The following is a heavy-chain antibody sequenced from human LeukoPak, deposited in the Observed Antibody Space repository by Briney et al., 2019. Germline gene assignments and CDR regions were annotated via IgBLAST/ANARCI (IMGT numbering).Heavy chain of an antibody. D-gene: IGHD4-17*01. CDR3: ARQASRDYGDLYYFDY. V-gene: IGHV4-39*01. Sequence: PSETLSLTCTVSGGSISSYYWGWIRQPPGKGLEWIGSIYYSGSTYYNPSLKSRVTISVDTSKNQFSLKLSSVTAADTAVYYCARQASRDYGDLYYFDYWGQGTLVTVSS. J-gene: IGHJ4*02. CDR1: GGSISSYY. CDR2: IYYSGST.